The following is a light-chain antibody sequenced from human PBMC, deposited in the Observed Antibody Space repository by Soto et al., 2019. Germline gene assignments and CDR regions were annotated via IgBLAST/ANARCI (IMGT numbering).Light chain of an antibody. CDR2: ANG. CDR1: GSNIGAGYD. V-gene: IGLV1-40*01. CDR3: SSYTSSTTLVV. Sequence: QTVVTQPPSMSGAPGQRVTISCSGSGSNIGAGYDVHWYQQFPGTAPKVLIYANGNRPSGVPDRFSGSKSGTSASLAITGLQAEDEADYYCSSYTSSTTLVVFGGGTKLTVL. J-gene: IGLJ2*01.